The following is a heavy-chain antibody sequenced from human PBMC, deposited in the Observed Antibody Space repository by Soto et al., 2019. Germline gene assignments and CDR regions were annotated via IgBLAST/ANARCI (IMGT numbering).Heavy chain of an antibody. CDR3: AKDQDWIQLWSRDPLAAAGTSGIQH. J-gene: IGHJ1*01. CDR1: GFTFSSYG. CDR2: ISYDGSNK. V-gene: IGHV3-30*18. D-gene: IGHD5-18*01. Sequence: GGSLRLSCAASGFTFSSYGMHWVRQAPGKGLEWVAVISYDGSNKYYADSVKGRFTISRDNSKNTLYLQMNSLRAEDTAVYYCAKDQDWIQLWSRDPLAAAGTSGIQHWGQGTLVTVSS.